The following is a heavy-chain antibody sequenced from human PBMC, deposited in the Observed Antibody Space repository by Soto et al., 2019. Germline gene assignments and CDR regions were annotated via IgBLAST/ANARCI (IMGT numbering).Heavy chain of an antibody. CDR1: GGSISIYY. Sequence: SETLSLTCTVSGGSISIYYWSWIRHPPGKGLEWIGYIYYSGSTNYNPSLKSRVTISVDTSKNQFSLKLSSVTAADTAVYYCARGISSRVRGSPFDPWGQGTLVTVSS. V-gene: IGHV4-59*01. CDR2: IYYSGST. CDR3: ARGISSRVRGSPFDP. J-gene: IGHJ5*02. D-gene: IGHD3-3*02.